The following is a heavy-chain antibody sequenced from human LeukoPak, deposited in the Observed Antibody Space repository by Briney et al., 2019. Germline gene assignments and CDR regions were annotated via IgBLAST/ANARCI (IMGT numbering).Heavy chain of an antibody. D-gene: IGHD1-26*01. V-gene: IGHV3-74*01. CDR1: GFTFDDYG. Sequence: GGSLRLSCAASGFTFDDYGMTWVRQAPGKGLVWVSRINSDGSSTRYADSVKGRFTISRDNSKNTLYLQMNSLRAEDTAVYYCATWGSGSYYAWGQGTMVTVSS. CDR2: INSDGSST. CDR3: ATWGSGSYYA. J-gene: IGHJ3*01.